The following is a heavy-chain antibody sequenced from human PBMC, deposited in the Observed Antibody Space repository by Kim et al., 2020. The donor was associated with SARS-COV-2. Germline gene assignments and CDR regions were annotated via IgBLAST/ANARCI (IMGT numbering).Heavy chain of an antibody. J-gene: IGHJ3*02. CDR2: ISAYNGNT. CDR1: GYTFTSYG. V-gene: IGHV1-18*01. CDR3: ARSATLGGYYYGSGSQYDAFDI. D-gene: IGHD3-10*01. Sequence: ASVKVSCKASGYTFTSYGISWVRQAPGQGLEWMGWISAYNGNTNYAQKLQGRVTMTTDTSTSTAYMELRSLRSDDTAVYYCARSATLGGYYYGSGSQYDAFDIWGQGTMVTVSS.